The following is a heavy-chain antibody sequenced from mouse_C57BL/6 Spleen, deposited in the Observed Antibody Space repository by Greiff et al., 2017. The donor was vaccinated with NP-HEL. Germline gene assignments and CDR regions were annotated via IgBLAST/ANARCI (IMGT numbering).Heavy chain of an antibody. V-gene: IGHV14-2*01. J-gene: IGHJ3*01. D-gene: IGHD4-1*01. CDR2: IDPEDGET. CDR1: GFNIKDYY. CDR3: AGAGTY. Sequence: VQLQQSGAELVKPGASVKLSCTASGFNIKDYYMHWVKQRTEQGLEWIGRIDPEDGETKYAPKFQGKAPITADTSSNPAYLRRRRLRSEDTGVYYCAGAGTYWGQGTLVTVSA.